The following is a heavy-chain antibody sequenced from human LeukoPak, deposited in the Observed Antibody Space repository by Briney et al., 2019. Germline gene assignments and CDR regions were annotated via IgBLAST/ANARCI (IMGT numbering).Heavy chain of an antibody. CDR2: INHSGST. J-gene: IGHJ4*02. CDR3: ARDGGSGSPTV. Sequence: PSETLSLTCAVYGGFFSGYYWSWIRQHPGKGLEWIGEINHSGSTNYNPSLKSRVTISVDTSKNQFSLKLSSVTAADTAVYYCARDGGSGSPTVWGQGTLVTVSS. CDR1: GGFFSGYY. V-gene: IGHV4-34*01. D-gene: IGHD6-19*01.